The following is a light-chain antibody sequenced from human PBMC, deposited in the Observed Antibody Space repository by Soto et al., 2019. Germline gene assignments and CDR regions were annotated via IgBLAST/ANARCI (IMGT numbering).Light chain of an antibody. CDR1: QSVLHSSNNKNY. V-gene: IGKV4-1*01. J-gene: IGKJ2*01. CDR3: QQYYSTPYT. CDR2: WPF. Sequence: DIVMTQSPDSLAVSLGERAAINCKSSQSVLHSSNNKNYLAWYQQKQGQPPRLLFYWPFTRESGVPDRFNASGSGTDFALTISSLQAEDVAVYYCQQYYSTPYTFGQGTKLEIK.